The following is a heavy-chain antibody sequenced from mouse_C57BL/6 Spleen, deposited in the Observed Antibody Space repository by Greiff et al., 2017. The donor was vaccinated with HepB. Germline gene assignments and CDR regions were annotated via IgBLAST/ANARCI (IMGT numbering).Heavy chain of an antibody. CDR2: IHPNSGST. J-gene: IGHJ2*01. Sequence: QVQLQHPGAELVKPGASVKLSCKASGYTFTSYWMHWVKQRPGQGLEWIGMIHPNSGSTNYNEKFKSKATLTVDKSSSTAYMQLSSLTSEDSAVYYCARSLYYGYDQNSDYWGQGTTLTVSS. V-gene: IGHV1-64*01. CDR1: GYTFTSYW. CDR3: ARSLYYGYDQNSDY. D-gene: IGHD2-2*01.